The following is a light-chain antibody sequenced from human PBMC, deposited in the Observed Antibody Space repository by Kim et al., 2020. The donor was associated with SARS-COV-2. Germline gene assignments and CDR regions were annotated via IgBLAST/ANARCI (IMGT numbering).Light chain of an antibody. CDR3: QQRSNWPPLLT. J-gene: IGKJ4*01. CDR1: QSVSSY. Sequence: SPGERATLSCRASQSVSSYLAWYQQKPGQAPRLLIYDASNRATGIPARFSGSGSGTDFTLTISSLEPEDFAVYYCQQRSNWPPLLTFGGGTKLEI. V-gene: IGKV3-11*01. CDR2: DAS.